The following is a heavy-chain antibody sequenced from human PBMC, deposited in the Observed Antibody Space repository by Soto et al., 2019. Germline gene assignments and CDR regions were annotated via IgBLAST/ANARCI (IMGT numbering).Heavy chain of an antibody. D-gene: IGHD1-1*01. CDR2: TYYTADT. J-gene: IGHJ4*02. CDR1: GVAIRSYF. V-gene: IGHV4-59*01. CDR3: AGYKNLELGVDY. Sequence: PSETLSLTCTVSGVAIRSYFWSWIRQPPGKGLEWIGSTYYTADTKYNPSLESRATISADPSKKQFSLRLGPVTAADTALYYCAGYKNLELGVDYWGQGALVAVSS.